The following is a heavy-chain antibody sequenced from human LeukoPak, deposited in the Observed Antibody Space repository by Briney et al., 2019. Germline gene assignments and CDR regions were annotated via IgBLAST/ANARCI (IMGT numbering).Heavy chain of an antibody. CDR1: GGSISSGSYY. V-gene: IGHV4-39*07. D-gene: IGHD6-13*01. Sequence: SETLSLTCTVSGGSISSGSYYWSWIRQPPGKGLEWIGEINHSGSTNYNPSLKSRVTISLDTSKNQFSLKLSSVTAADTAVYYCARVYYSSSYDYWYFDLWGRGTLVTVSS. CDR2: INHSGST. J-gene: IGHJ2*01. CDR3: ARVYYSSSYDYWYFDL.